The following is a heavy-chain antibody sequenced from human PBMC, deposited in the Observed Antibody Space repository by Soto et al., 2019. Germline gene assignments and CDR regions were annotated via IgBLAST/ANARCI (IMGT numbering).Heavy chain of an antibody. V-gene: IGHV1-2*04. CDR3: ARGRGLRYFDLPYFFDY. J-gene: IGHJ4*02. Sequence: ASVKVSCKASGYTFTGYYMHWVRQAPGQGLEWMGWINPNSGGTNYAQKFQGWVTMTRDTSISTAYMELSRLRSDDTAVYYCARGRGLRYFDLPYFFDYWGQGTLVTVSS. CDR1: GYTFTGYY. D-gene: IGHD3-9*01. CDR2: INPNSGGT.